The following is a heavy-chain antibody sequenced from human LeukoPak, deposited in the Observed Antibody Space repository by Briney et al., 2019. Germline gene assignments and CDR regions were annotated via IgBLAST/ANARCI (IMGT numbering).Heavy chain of an antibody. CDR1: GYTFTGYY. J-gene: IGHJ6*02. CDR2: INPNSGGT. V-gene: IGHV1-2*04. CDR3: ARDARNYYDFWSGYYTDYGMDV. D-gene: IGHD3-3*01. Sequence: ASVNVSCKASGYTFTGYYMHWVRQAPGQGLEWMGWINPNSGGTNYAQKFQGWVTMTRDTSISTAYMELSRLRSDDTAVYYCARDARNYYDFWSGYYTDYGMDVWGQGTTVTVSS.